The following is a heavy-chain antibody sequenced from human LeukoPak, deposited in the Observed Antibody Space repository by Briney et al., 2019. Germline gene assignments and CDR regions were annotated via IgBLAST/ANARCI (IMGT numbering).Heavy chain of an antibody. J-gene: IGHJ4*02. V-gene: IGHV3-7*03. CDR3: ARDHNYGSDY. Sequence: GGSLRLSCAASGFIFNTYWMSWVRQAPGKGLEWVANIKEDGREKYYVDSVKGRFTISRDSAKNSLYLQMNSLRVEDTAVYYCARDHNYGSDYWGQGTLVTVSS. D-gene: IGHD5-18*01. CDR2: IKEDGREK. CDR1: GFIFNTYW.